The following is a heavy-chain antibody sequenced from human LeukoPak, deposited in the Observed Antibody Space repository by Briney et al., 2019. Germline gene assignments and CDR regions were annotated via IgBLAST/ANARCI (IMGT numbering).Heavy chain of an antibody. CDR1: GLTFNNYW. Sequence: GGSLRLSCAASGLTFNNYWMNWVRQAPGKGLEWVSAISGSGGSTYYADSVKGRFTISRDNSKNTLYLQMNSLRAEDTAVYYCAKDRGWDYFDYWGQGTLVTVSS. CDR3: AKDRGWDYFDY. CDR2: ISGSGGST. V-gene: IGHV3-23*01. J-gene: IGHJ4*02. D-gene: IGHD1-26*01.